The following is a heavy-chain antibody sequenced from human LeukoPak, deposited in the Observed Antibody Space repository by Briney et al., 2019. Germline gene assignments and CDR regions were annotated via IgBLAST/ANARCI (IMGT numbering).Heavy chain of an antibody. CDR3: AKGGGSERNYYMDV. D-gene: IGHD3-10*01. V-gene: IGHV3-23*01. J-gene: IGHJ6*03. Sequence: PGGSLRLSCAASGFTSSSYAMSWVRQAPGRGLEWVSTITGNAGNTYYADSVKGRFTASRDNSRNTLYLQMNSLRAEDTAVYHCAKGGGSERNYYMDVWGKGTTVTVSS. CDR2: ITGNAGNT. CDR1: GFTSSSYA.